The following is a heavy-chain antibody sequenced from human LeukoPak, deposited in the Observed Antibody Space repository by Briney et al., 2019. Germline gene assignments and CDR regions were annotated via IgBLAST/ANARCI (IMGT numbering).Heavy chain of an antibody. CDR2: IYTSGST. Sequence: PSETLSLTXTVSGGSISSYYWSWIRQPAGKGLEWIGRIYTSGSTNYNPSLKSRVTMSVDTSKNQFSLKLSSVTAADTAVYYCARGRIAVAGYYYYYYMDVWGKGTTVTVSS. J-gene: IGHJ6*03. V-gene: IGHV4-4*07. D-gene: IGHD6-19*01. CDR3: ARGRIAVAGYYYYYYMDV. CDR1: GGSISSYY.